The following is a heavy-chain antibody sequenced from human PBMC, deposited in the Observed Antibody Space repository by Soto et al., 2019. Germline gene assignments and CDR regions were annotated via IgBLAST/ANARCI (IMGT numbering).Heavy chain of an antibody. D-gene: IGHD5-12*01. CDR3: VRYCTTTLCNGVATRTFDY. J-gene: IGHJ4*02. Sequence: VGSLRLSCAASRFSFSSYEMNWVRQAPGKGLEWVSYISSSGSSVYYADSVKGRFTISRDNSRNSLYLQMNSLRDEDTALYYCVRYCTTTLCNGVATRTFDYWGQGTLVTVSS. CDR2: ISSSGSSV. V-gene: IGHV3-48*03. CDR1: RFSFSSYE.